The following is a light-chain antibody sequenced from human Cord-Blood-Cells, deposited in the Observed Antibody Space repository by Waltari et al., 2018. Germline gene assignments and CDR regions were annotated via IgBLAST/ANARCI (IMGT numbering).Light chain of an antibody. Sequence: DIQMTQSPSSLSASVGDRVTITCRASQSISSYLNWYQQKPGKAPKLMIYAASSLQSGVPSRFSGSGSETDFTLTISSLQPEDFATYYCQQSYSTPGIGTFGQGTKVEIK. CDR2: AAS. V-gene: IGKV1-39*01. J-gene: IGKJ1*01. CDR3: QQSYSTPGIGT. CDR1: QSISSY.